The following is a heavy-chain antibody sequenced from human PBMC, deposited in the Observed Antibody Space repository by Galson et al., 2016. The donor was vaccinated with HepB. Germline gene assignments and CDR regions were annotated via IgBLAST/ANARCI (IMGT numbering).Heavy chain of an antibody. CDR1: EFTVSNNS. V-gene: IGHV3-53*01. J-gene: IGHJ4*02. Sequence: SLRLSCAASEFTVSNNSMSWVRQAPGKGLEWVSLICSGGNTRYADSVKGRFTISRDNSKNTVYLQMNRLRAEDTAVYYCSTLNPASPYFDYWGQGTLVTVSS. CDR3: STLNPASPYFDY. CDR2: ICSGGNT.